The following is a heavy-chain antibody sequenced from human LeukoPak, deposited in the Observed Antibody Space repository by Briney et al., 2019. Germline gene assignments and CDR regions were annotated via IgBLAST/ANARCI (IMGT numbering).Heavy chain of an antibody. J-gene: IGHJ4*02. CDR3: ARVNINNWHSCDY. V-gene: IGHV4-4*02. Sequence: SETLSLTCAVSGGSISSNNWWGWVRQPPGQGLEWIGEIYHSGSPNYNPSLKSRVTISVDKSRNHFSLNLSSVTAADTAVYYCARVNINNWHSCDYWGQGTLVAVSS. CDR1: GGSISSNNW. CDR2: IYHSGSP. D-gene: IGHD1-1*01.